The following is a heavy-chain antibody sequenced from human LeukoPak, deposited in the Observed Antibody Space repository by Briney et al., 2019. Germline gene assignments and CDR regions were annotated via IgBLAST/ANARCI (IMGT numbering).Heavy chain of an antibody. CDR2: TYYRSKWYY. CDR3: ARGFALDF. CDR1: GDTVSSNSAA. Sequence: SQTLSLTCDISGDTVSSNSAAWNWIRQSPSRGLEWLERTYYRSKWYYDYAVSVKSRITISPDTSKNQFSLQLNSVTADDTAVYYCARGFALDFWGQGTMVTVSS. V-gene: IGHV6-1*01. J-gene: IGHJ3*01.